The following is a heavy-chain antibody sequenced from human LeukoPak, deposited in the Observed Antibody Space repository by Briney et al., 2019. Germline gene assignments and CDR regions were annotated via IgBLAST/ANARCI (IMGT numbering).Heavy chain of an antibody. J-gene: IGHJ5*02. V-gene: IGHV1-18*01. CDR1: GYTFTSYG. CDR2: ISAYNGNT. D-gene: IGHD3-10*01. Sequence: ASVKVSCKASGYTFTSYGISWVRQAPGQGLEWMGWISAYNGNTNYAQNLQGRVTMTTDTSTSTAYMELRSLRSDDTAVYYCARRRVRDNWFDPWGQGTLVTVSS. CDR3: ARRRVRDNWFDP.